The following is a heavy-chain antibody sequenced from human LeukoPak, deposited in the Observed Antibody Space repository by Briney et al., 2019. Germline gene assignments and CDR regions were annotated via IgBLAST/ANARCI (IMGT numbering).Heavy chain of an antibody. V-gene: IGHV1-69*13. Sequence: SVKVSCKASGGTFSSYAISWVRQAPGQGLEWMGGIIPIFGTANYAQKFQGRVTITADESTSTAYMELSSLRSEDTAVYYCARGSIGGNYYDSSGYYYYFDYWGREPWSPSPQ. CDR3: ARGSIGGNYYDSSGYYYYFDY. CDR2: IIPIFGTA. CDR1: GGTFSSYA. D-gene: IGHD3-22*01. J-gene: IGHJ4*02.